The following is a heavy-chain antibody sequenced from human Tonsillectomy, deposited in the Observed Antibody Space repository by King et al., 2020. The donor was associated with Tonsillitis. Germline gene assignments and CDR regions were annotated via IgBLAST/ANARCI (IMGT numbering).Heavy chain of an antibody. CDR3: ARTYYDYVWGPPAHWYFDL. J-gene: IGHJ2*01. CDR2: IYYSGST. D-gene: IGHD3-16*01. Sequence: VQLQESGPGLVKPSETLSLTCTVSGGSISSYYWSWIRQPPGKGLEWIGYIYYSGSTNYNPSLKSRVTISVDTSKNQFSLKLSSVTAADTAVYYCARTYYDYVWGPPAHWYFDLWGRGTLVTVSS. V-gene: IGHV4-59*01. CDR1: GGSISSYY.